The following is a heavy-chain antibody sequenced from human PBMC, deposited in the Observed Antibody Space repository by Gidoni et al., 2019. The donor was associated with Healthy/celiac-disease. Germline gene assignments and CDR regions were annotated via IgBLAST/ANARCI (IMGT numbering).Heavy chain of an antibody. D-gene: IGHD5-12*01. CDR2: T. Sequence: TNYSPSFQGHVTISADKSISTAYLQWSSLKASDTAMYYCAIVRDGYHKIDYWGQGTLVTVSS. V-gene: IGHV5-10-1*01. J-gene: IGHJ4*02. CDR3: AIVRDGYHKIDY.